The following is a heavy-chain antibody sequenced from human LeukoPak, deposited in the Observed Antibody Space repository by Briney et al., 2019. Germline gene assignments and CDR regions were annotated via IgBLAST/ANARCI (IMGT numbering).Heavy chain of an antibody. CDR3: ARGNGSYPDYYYYGMDV. D-gene: IGHD3-10*01. CDR2: TNAGNGNT. V-gene: IGHV1-3*01. J-gene: IGHJ6*02. Sequence: ASVKVSCKASGYTFTSYAMHWVRQAPGQRLEWMGWTNAGNGNTKYSQKFQGRVTITRDTSASTAYMELSSLRSEDTAVYYCARGNGSYPDYYYYGMDVWGQGTTVTVSS. CDR1: GYTFTSYA.